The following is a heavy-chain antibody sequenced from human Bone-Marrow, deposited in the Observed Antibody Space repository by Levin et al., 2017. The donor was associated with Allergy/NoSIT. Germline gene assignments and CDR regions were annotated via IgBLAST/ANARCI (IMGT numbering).Heavy chain of an antibody. Sequence: SESLSLTCIVSGEPVTNGSYYWSWIRQPPGKGLEWLGWVYYSGNTNYNSSLKSRVTISIDTSKNEFSLKLTSMTSEDTAVYFCARDVRFGYDASDYRALIDYWGQGIQVSVST. CDR1: GEPVTNGSYY. CDR3: ARDVRFGYDASDYRALIDY. CDR2: VYYSGNT. J-gene: IGHJ4*02. D-gene: IGHD5-12*01. V-gene: IGHV4-61*01.